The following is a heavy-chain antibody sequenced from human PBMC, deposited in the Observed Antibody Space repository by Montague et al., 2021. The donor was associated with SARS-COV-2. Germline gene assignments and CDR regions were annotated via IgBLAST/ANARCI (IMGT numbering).Heavy chain of an antibody. CDR3: AHRKVLAAALDY. D-gene: IGHD6-13*01. CDR2: IYWDDDK. J-gene: IGHJ4*02. CDR1: GFSLSTSGVG. Sequence: PALVKPTQTLTLTCTFSGFSLSTSGVGVGWIRQPPGKALEWLALIYWDDDKRYSPSLKSRLTITKDTSKNQVVLTMTNMDPADTATYYCAHRKVLAAALDYWGQGTLVTVSS. V-gene: IGHV2-5*02.